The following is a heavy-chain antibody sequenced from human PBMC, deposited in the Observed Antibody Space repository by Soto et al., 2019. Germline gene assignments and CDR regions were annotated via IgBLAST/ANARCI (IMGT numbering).Heavy chain of an antibody. J-gene: IGHJ4*02. Sequence: GGSLRLSCAASGFTFSSYAMSWVRQAPGKGLEWVSAISGSGGSTYYADSVKGRFTISRDNSKNTLYLQMNSLRAEDTAVYYCAGGPGMVYATPTDYWGQGTLVTVSS. CDR1: GFTFSSYA. V-gene: IGHV3-23*01. CDR3: AGGPGMVYATPTDY. CDR2: ISGSGGST. D-gene: IGHD2-8*01.